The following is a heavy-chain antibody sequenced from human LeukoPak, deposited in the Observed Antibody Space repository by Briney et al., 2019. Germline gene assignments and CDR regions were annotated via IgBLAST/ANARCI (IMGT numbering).Heavy chain of an antibody. CDR1: GYTFTGYY. Sequence: ASVKVSCTASGYTFTGYYMHWVRQAPGQGLEWMGRINPNSGGTDYAQKFQGRVTMTRDTSISTAYMELSRLRSDDTAVYYCSRLYCTNDVCSSFDYWGQGTLVTVSS. V-gene: IGHV1-2*06. CDR2: INPNSGGT. J-gene: IGHJ4*02. D-gene: IGHD2-8*01. CDR3: SRLYCTNDVCSSFDY.